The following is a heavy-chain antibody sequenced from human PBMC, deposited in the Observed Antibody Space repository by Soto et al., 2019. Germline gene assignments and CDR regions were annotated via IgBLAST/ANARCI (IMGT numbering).Heavy chain of an antibody. CDR2: ISSSSSYI. CDR3: ARDQPGYSYGYGLGY. V-gene: IGHV3-21*01. D-gene: IGHD5-18*01. J-gene: IGHJ4*02. CDR1: GFTFSGYS. Sequence: GGSLRLSCVAPGFTFSGYSMNWVRQAPRKGLEWVSSISSSSSYINYADSVKGRFIISRDNAKNSLYLQMNSLRSEDTAVYYCARDQPGYSYGYGLGYWGQGT.